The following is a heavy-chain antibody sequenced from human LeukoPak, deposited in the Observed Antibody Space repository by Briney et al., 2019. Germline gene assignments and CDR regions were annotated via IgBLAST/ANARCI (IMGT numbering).Heavy chain of an antibody. CDR1: GFTFSSYG. V-gene: IGHV3-23*01. D-gene: IGHD2-2*01. CDR2: ISGSGGST. CDR3: AKERVSAVGTAALQGTGF. Sequence: GGTLRLSCAASGFTFSSYGMSWVRQAPGKGLEWVSAISGSGGSTYYADSVKGRFTISRDNSKNTLYLQMNSLRAEDTAVYYCAKERVSAVGTAALQGTGFWGQGNLVTVSS. J-gene: IGHJ4*02.